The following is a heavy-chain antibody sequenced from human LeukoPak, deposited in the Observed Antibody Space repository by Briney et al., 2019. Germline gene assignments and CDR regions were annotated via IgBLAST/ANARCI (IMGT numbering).Heavy chain of an antibody. CDR3: ARERHGDYYDSSGYDDAFDI. D-gene: IGHD3-22*01. CDR1: GGTFSSYX. Sequence: GASVKVSCKASGGTFSSYXISWVRQAPGQGLEWMGGXIXIFGTANYAQKFQGRVTITADESTSTAYMELSSLRSEDTAVYYCARERHGDYYDSSGYDDAFDIWGQGTMVTVSS. J-gene: IGHJ3*02. V-gene: IGHV1-69*13. CDR2: XIXIFGTA.